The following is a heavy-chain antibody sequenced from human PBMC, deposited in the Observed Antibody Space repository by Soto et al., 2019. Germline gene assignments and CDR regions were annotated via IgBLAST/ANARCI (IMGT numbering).Heavy chain of an antibody. CDR3: AKDNTHCSGGSCCGCDY. D-gene: IGHD2-15*01. V-gene: IGHV3-30*18. CDR1: GFTFSSYG. Sequence: QVQLVESGGGVVQPGRSLRLSCAASGFTFSSYGMHWVRQAPGKGLEWVAVISYDGSNKYYAGSVKGRFTISRDNSKNTLYLQMNSLRDEDTPVYYCAKDNTHCSGGSCCGCDYWGQGTLATVSS. J-gene: IGHJ4*02. CDR2: ISYDGSNK.